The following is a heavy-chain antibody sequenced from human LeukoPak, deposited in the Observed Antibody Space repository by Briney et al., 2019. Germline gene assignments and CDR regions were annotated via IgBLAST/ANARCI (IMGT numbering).Heavy chain of an antibody. D-gene: IGHD6-19*01. CDR3: ARDLNVAVAGPIFDS. J-gene: IGHJ4*02. CDR2: IYTTGSA. V-gene: IGHV4-4*07. CDR1: GGSISSYY. Sequence: SETLSLTCTISGGSISSYYWSWIRQPAGKGLEWIGRIYTTGSANYNPSLKSRVTMSADTSKNQFSLKLSSVTAADTAVYYCARDLNVAVAGPIFDSWGQGTLVTVSS.